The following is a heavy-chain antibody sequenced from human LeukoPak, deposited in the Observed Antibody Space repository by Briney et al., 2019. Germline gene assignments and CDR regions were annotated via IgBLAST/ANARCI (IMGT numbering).Heavy chain of an antibody. J-gene: IGHJ4*02. Sequence: GGSLRLSCAASGFTFSSYAMSWVRQAPGEGLEWVSAISGSGGSTYYADSVKGRFTISRDNSKNTLYLQMNSLRAEDTAVYYCARDLATYCGGDCYHDLDYWGQGTLVTVSS. CDR3: ARDLATYCGGDCYHDLDY. CDR1: GFTFSSYA. V-gene: IGHV3-23*01. CDR2: ISGSGGST. D-gene: IGHD2-21*02.